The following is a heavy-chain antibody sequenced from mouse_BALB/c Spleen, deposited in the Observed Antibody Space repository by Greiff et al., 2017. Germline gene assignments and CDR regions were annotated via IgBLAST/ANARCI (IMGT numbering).Heavy chain of an antibody. CDR1: GFTFSSFG. CDR2: ISSGSSTI. V-gene: IGHV5-17*02. J-gene: IGHJ4*01. Sequence: DVKLVESGGGLVQPGGSRKLSCAASGFTFSSFGMHWVRQAPEKGLEWVAYISSGSSTIYYADTVKGRFTISRDNPKNTLFLQMTSLRSEDTAMYYCAREGHGSSYNYYAMDYWGQGTSVTVSS. D-gene: IGHD1-1*01. CDR3: AREGHGSSYNYYAMDY.